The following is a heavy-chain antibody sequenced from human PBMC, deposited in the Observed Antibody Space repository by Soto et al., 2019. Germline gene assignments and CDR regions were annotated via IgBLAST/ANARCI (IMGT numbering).Heavy chain of an antibody. J-gene: IGHJ4*02. V-gene: IGHV4-61*01. D-gene: IGHD5-18*01. CDR2: VYYSGTT. Sequence: SETLSLTCSVSGGSVSDKTYYWSWIRQPPGKRLEWIGYVYYSGTTNYNPSLKSRVTISVDLSKNQFSLRLSSVATADTAVYYCARESAVQLWLRVTLNFDYWGQGTLVTVSS. CDR3: ARESAVQLWLRVTLNFDY. CDR1: GGSVSDKTYY.